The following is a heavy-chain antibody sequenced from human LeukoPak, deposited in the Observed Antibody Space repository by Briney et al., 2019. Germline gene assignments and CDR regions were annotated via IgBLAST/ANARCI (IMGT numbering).Heavy chain of an antibody. CDR2: IYYSGST. J-gene: IGHJ5*01. Sequence: SETLSLTCAVSGASISGSGYYWGWIRQPPGKGLEWIGNIYYSGSTYYNASLQSRVTISIDTSKNQFSLKLSSVTAADTAVYYCARSDGFSGYSSLGDSWGQGTLVTVSS. CDR1: GASISGSGYY. CDR3: ARSDGFSGYSSLGDS. D-gene: IGHD3-22*01. V-gene: IGHV4-39*01.